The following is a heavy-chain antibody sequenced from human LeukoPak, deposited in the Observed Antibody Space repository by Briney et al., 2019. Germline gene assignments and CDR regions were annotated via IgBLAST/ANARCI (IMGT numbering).Heavy chain of an antibody. CDR1: GGSISSGGYY. CDR2: IYYSGST. Sequence: SQTLSLTCTVSGGSISSGGYYWSWIRQHPGKGLEWIGYIYYSGSTYYNPSLKSRITISVDTSKDQFSLKLSSVTAADTAVYYCARGTPQGIAVYWGQGTLVTVSS. CDR3: ARGTPQGIAVY. D-gene: IGHD6-19*01. J-gene: IGHJ4*02. V-gene: IGHV4-31*03.